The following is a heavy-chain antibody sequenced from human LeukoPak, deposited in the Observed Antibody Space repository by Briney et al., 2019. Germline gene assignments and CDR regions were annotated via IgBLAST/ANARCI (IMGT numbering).Heavy chain of an antibody. CDR2: IYYSGST. Sequence: SETLSLTCTVSGGSISSGGYYWSWIRQHPGKGLEWIGYIYYSGSTYYNPSLKSRVTISVDSSKNQFSLKLSSVTAADTAVYYCAREAQLRFRDYYYGMDVWGQGTTVTVSS. CDR3: AREAQLRFRDYYYGMDV. J-gene: IGHJ6*02. CDR1: GGSISSGGYY. V-gene: IGHV4-31*03. D-gene: IGHD5-12*01.